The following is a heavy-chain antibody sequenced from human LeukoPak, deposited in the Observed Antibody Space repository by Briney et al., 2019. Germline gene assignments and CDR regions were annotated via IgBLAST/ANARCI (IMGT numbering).Heavy chain of an antibody. CDR1: GDSVSSNSAA. V-gene: IGHV6-1*01. Sequence: SQTLSLTCATSGDSVSSNSAAWNWIRQSPSRGLEWLGRTYYRSKWYNDYAVSVKSRLTINPDTSKNQFSLQLNSVTPEDTAVYYCARGRYSSSSQNYFDYWGQGTLVTVSS. CDR3: ARGRYSSSSQNYFDY. D-gene: IGHD6-6*01. J-gene: IGHJ4*02. CDR2: TYYRSKWYN.